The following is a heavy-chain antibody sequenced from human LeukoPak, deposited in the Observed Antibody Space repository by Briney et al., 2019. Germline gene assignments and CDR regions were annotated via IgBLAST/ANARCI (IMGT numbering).Heavy chain of an antibody. CDR3: TRPVAGYYFEY. CDR2: IRSKAYGGTT. V-gene: IGHV3-49*04. Sequence: GGSLRLSCTTSGFTFGDYAMSWVRQAPGKGLEWLGFIRSKAYGGTTDYAASVKGRITISRDDSKSILYLQMNGLKTEDTAVYYCTRPVAGYYFEYWGQGTLVTVSS. CDR1: GFTFGDYA. D-gene: IGHD6-19*01. J-gene: IGHJ4*02.